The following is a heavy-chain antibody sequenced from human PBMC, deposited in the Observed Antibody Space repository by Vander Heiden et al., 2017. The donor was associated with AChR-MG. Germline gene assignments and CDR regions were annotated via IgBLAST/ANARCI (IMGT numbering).Heavy chain of an antibody. Sequence: EVQVVESGGGLVQPGGSLRLSCTTSGFTFSTYWMSWVRQAPGKGLEWVANIKGDGSEKYYVDSVKGRFTISRDNTKSSLYLQMSSLRAEDTALYYCAGSTGSRDYWGQGTLVTVSS. CDR1: GFTFSTYW. V-gene: IGHV3-7*01. CDR3: AGSTGSRDY. CDR2: IKGDGSEK. D-gene: IGHD1-26*01. J-gene: IGHJ4*02.